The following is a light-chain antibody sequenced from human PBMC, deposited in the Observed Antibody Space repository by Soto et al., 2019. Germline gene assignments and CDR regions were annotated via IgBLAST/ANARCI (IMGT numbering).Light chain of an antibody. CDR3: HQNYGTPLT. CDR2: TAS. V-gene: IGKV1-39*01. J-gene: IGKJ4*01. Sequence: DIQMTQSPSSLSASLGDRVTITCRASQNINSYLHWFQQKPGKAPNLLIYTASNLQSGVPSRFSGSGSGTDFTLTISNLQPEDFATYYCHQNYGTPLTFGGGTKVEIK. CDR1: QNINSY.